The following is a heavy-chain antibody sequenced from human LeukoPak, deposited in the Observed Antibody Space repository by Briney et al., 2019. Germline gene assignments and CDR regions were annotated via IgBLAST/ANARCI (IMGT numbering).Heavy chain of an antibody. V-gene: IGHV1-69*04. Sequence: ASVKVSCKASGGTFSSYAISWVRQAPGQGLEWMGRIIPILGIANYAQKFQGRVTITADKSTSTAYMELSSLRSEDTAVYYCARDSKDSSSWYDWFDPWGQGTLVTVSS. CDR2: IIPILGIA. D-gene: IGHD6-13*01. CDR1: GGTFSSYA. J-gene: IGHJ5*02. CDR3: ARDSKDSSSWYDWFDP.